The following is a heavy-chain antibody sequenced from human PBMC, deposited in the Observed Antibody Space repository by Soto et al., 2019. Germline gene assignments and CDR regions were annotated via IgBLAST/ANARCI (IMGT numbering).Heavy chain of an antibody. J-gene: IGHJ4*02. Sequence: VQLLESGGGLVQPGGSLRLSCAASGFTFRDYAMNWVRLSPGKGLEWVSDISGKGDSARHADSVKGRFTISRDNSRNTLYLQKNSLRVDDTAVFYCGKERRGSGCSVFNFWGQGTLVTVSS. D-gene: IGHD6-19*01. CDR3: GKERRGSGCSVFNF. V-gene: IGHV3-23*01. CDR1: GFTFRDYA. CDR2: ISGKGDSA.